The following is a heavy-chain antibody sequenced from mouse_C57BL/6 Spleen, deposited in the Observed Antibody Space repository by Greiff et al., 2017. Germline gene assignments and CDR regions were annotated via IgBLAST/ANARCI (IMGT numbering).Heavy chain of an antibody. CDR3: TRGGAPYYFDY. CDR2: ISSGGDYI. V-gene: IGHV5-9-1*02. J-gene: IGHJ2*01. Sequence: EVKLMESGEGLVKPGGSLKLSCAASGFTFSSYAMSWVRQTPEKRLEWVAYISSGGDYIYYADTVKGRFTISRDNARNTLYLQMSSLKSEDTAMYYCTRGGAPYYFDYWGQGTTLTVSS. CDR1: GFTFSSYA.